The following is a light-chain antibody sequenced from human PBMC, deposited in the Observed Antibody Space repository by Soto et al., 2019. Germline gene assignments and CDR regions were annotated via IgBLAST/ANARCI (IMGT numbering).Light chain of an antibody. V-gene: IGLV2-14*01. CDR2: EVS. CDR3: SSYTPSSTLV. J-gene: IGLJ2*01. Sequence: QSALTQPASVSGSPGQSITISCTGTSSDVGNYNYVSWFQQHPGKAPKLMIYEVSNRPSGVSNRFSGSKSGNTASLTISGLQAEDEADYYCSSYTPSSTLVFGAGTQLTVL. CDR1: SSDVGNYNY.